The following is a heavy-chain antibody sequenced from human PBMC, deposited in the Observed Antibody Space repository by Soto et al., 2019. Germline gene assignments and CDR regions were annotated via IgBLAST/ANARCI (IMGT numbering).Heavy chain of an antibody. V-gene: IGHV3-48*03. D-gene: IGHD6-13*01. CDR1: GFTFSYYE. CDR3: ARDTGRASADL. Sequence: EVQLAESGGDLVQPGGSLRLSCVGSGFTFSYYEMNWVRQAPGKGLERVAFISHTDRLTHYPDSVKGRFTISRYNAQNSLYLKKTSLRVEDTGVYYCARDTGRASADLWGQGTLVTVSS. J-gene: IGHJ5*02. CDR2: ISHTDRLT.